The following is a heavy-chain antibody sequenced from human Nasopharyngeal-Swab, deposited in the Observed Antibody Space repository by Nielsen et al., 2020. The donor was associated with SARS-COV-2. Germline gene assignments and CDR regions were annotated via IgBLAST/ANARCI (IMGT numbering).Heavy chain of an antibody. Sequence: ALVKVSCKASGYTFTSYGISWVRQAHGQGLEWMGWISAYNGNTNYAQKLQGRVTMTTDTSTSTAYIELRSLRSDDTAVYYCARAYYDILTGRGHDAFDIWGQGTMVTVSS. V-gene: IGHV1-18*01. CDR1: GYTFTSYG. D-gene: IGHD3-9*01. J-gene: IGHJ3*02. CDR3: ARAYYDILTGRGHDAFDI. CDR2: ISAYNGNT.